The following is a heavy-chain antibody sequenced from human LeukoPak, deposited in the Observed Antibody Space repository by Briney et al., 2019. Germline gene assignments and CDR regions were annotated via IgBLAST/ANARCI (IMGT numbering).Heavy chain of an antibody. D-gene: IGHD4-17*01. CDR2: IYYGGST. Sequence: PSETLSLTCTVSGGSISSYYWSWIRQPPGKGLEWIGYIYYGGSTNYNPSLKSRVTISVDTSKNQFSLKLSSVTAADTAVYYCARVNGDYVDYWGQGTLVTVSS. J-gene: IGHJ4*02. CDR1: GGSISSYY. CDR3: ARVNGDYVDY. V-gene: IGHV4-59*01.